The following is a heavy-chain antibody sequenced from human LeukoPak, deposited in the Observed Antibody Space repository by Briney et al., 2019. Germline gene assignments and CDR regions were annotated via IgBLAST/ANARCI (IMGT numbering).Heavy chain of an antibody. Sequence: SGTLSLTCAVSGGSISSSNWWSWVRQPPGKGLEWIGEIYHSGSTNYNPSLKSRVTISVDKSKNQFSLKLSPVTAADTAVYYCATYGYGGNSDAFDIWGQGTMVTVSS. J-gene: IGHJ3*02. CDR3: ATYGYGGNSDAFDI. CDR1: GGSISSSNW. V-gene: IGHV4-4*02. D-gene: IGHD4-23*01. CDR2: IYHSGST.